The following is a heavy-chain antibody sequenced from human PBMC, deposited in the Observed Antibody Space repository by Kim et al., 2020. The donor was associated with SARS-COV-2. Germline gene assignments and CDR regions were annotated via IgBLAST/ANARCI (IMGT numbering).Heavy chain of an antibody. Sequence: TGRFTISRDNAKHSLYLQMNSLRAEDTAVYYCARDSCGGDCFYYYYGMDVWGQGTTVTVSS. D-gene: IGHD2-21*02. CDR3: ARDSCGGDCFYYYYGMDV. V-gene: IGHV3-48*01. J-gene: IGHJ6*02.